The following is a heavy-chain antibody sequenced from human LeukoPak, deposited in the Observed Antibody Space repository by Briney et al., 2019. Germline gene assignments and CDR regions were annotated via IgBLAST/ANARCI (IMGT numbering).Heavy chain of an antibody. Sequence: PSETLSLTCTVSGGSISSSSYYWGWIRQPPGKGLEWIGSTYYSGSTYYNPSLKSRVTISVDTSKNQFSLKLSSVTAADTAVYYCARVDFDWTFDYWGQGTLVTVSS. D-gene: IGHD3-9*01. CDR1: GGSISSSSYY. CDR2: TYYSGST. J-gene: IGHJ4*02. V-gene: IGHV4-39*01. CDR3: ARVDFDWTFDY.